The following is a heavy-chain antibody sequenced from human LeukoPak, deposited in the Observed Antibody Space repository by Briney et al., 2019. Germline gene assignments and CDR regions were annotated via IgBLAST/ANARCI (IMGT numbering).Heavy chain of an antibody. CDR3: ARFDYGGDYFDY. CDR2: ISSSSTYI. V-gene: IGHV3-21*01. D-gene: IGHD4-23*01. CDR1: GFTFSNYN. J-gene: IGHJ4*02. Sequence: GGSLRLSCAASGFTFSNYNMNWVRQAPGKGLEWVSSISSSSTYIYYADSVKGRFTISRDNAKMSLYLQMNSLRAEDTAVYYCARFDYGGDYFDYWGQGTLVTVSS.